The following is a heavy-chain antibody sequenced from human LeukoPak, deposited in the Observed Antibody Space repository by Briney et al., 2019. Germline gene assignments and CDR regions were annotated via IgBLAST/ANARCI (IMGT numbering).Heavy chain of an antibody. J-gene: IGHJ6*03. CDR2: INPNSGGT. CDR3: ARRGSSLSGYYYYMDV. CDR1: GYTFTGYY. V-gene: IGHV1-2*02. D-gene: IGHD6-6*01. Sequence: ASVKVSCTASGYTFTGYYMHWVRQAPGQGLEWMGWINPNSGGTNYAQKFQGRVTMTRDTSISTAYMELSRLRSDDTAVYYCARRGSSLSGYYYYMDVWGKGTTVTVSS.